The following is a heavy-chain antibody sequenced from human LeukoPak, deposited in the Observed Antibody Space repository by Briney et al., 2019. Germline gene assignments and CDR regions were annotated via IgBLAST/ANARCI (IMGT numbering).Heavy chain of an antibody. Sequence: SGPALVKPTQTLTLTCTFSGFSLSTSGMCVSWIRQPPVKALEWLALIDWDYDKYYSTSLKTRLTISKDTSKNQVVLTMTNMDPVDTATYYCARMHQYGSGSYYKLDYWGQGTLVTVSS. V-gene: IGHV2-70*01. CDR1: GFSLSTSGMC. J-gene: IGHJ4*02. CDR2: IDWDYDK. CDR3: ARMHQYGSGSYYKLDY. D-gene: IGHD3-10*01.